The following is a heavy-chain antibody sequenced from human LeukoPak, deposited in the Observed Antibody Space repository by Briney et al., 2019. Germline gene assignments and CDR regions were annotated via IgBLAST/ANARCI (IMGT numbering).Heavy chain of an antibody. J-gene: IGHJ1*01. D-gene: IGHD3-3*01. CDR2: INSDGSST. CDR1: GFTFSGYW. CDR3: ARVKYDFWSGYSFQH. V-gene: IGHV3-74*01. Sequence: PGGSLRLSCAASGFTFSGYWMHWVRQAPGKGLVWVSRINSDGSSTSYADSVKGRFTISRDNAKNTLYLQMNSLRAEDTAVYYCARVKYDFWSGYSFQHWGQGTLVTVSS.